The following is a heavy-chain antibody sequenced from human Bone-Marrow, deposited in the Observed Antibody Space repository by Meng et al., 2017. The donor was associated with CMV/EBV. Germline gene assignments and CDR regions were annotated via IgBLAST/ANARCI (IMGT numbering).Heavy chain of an antibody. CDR1: GFTFSSYS. CDR2: ISSSSSYI. J-gene: IGHJ6*02. Sequence: GESLKISCAASGFTFSSYSMNWVRQAPGKGLEWVSSISSSSSYIYYADSVKGRFTISRDNAKNSLYLQMNSLRAEDTAVYYCARAGPLPAATDYYYYGMDVWGQGTTVTVSS. D-gene: IGHD2-2*01. V-gene: IGHV3-21*01. CDR3: ARAGPLPAATDYYYYGMDV.